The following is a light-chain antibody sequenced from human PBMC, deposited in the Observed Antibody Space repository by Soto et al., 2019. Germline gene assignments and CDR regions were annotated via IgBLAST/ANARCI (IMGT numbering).Light chain of an antibody. CDR3: QQADSLPLVT. CDR2: AAS. V-gene: IGKV1-12*01. J-gene: IGKJ5*01. Sequence: DIQMTQSPSTLSASVGDRVTITRRASQSISTYLAWYQQKPGKAPKLLIYAASSLFSGVPSRFSGSGSGTDFTLTISSLQPEDFATYYCQQADSLPLVTFGQGTRLDLK. CDR1: QSISTY.